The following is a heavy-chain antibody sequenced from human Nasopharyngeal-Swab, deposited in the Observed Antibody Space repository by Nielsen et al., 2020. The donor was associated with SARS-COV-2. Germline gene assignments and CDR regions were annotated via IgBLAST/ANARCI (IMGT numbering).Heavy chain of an antibody. CDR1: GFTVSSNY. CDR3: AREKAVAGIGGYHYYGMDV. CDR2: IYSGDST. V-gene: IGHV3-53*05. Sequence: GDSMKISCAASGFTVSSNYMSWVRHAPGKWLDWVSVIYSGDSTWYIDSVKGRFTVSRDNSRNTLYLQMNSLRPEDTAVYYCAREKAVAGIGGYHYYGMDVWGQGTTVTVSS. J-gene: IGHJ6*02. D-gene: IGHD6-19*01.